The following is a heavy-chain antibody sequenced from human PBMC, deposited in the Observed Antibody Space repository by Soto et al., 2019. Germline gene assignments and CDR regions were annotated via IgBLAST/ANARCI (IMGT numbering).Heavy chain of an antibody. D-gene: IGHD6-19*01. V-gene: IGHV1-3*05. J-gene: IGHJ4*02. Sequence: QVQLVQSGAEEKKPGASVKVSCKASGYTFTGYAMHWVRQAPGQRLEWMGWINAGNGNTKYSQKFQGRVTITRDTAASTADMERSSLRDEDTAGYDCARAVAVAADFDYWGQGTLVTVSS. CDR3: ARAVAVAADFDY. CDR1: GYTFTGYA. CDR2: INAGNGNT.